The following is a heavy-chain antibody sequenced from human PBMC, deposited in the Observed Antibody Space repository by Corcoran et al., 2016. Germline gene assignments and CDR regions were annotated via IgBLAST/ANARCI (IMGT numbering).Heavy chain of an antibody. Sequence: QLQLQESGPGLVKPSETLSLTCTVSGGSISSSSYYWGWIRQPPGKGLEWMGSIYYSGSTYYNPSLKSRVTISVDTSKNQFSLKLSSVTAADTAVYYCARHFVVRGVIITGGFDPWGQGTLVTVSS. CDR2: IYYSGST. V-gene: IGHV4-39*01. D-gene: IGHD3-10*01. J-gene: IGHJ5*02. CDR3: ARHFVVRGVIITGGFDP. CDR1: GGSISSSSYY.